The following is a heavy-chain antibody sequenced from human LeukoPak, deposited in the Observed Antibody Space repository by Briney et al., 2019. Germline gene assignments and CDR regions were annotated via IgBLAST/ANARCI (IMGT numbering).Heavy chain of an antibody. Sequence: PSETLSLTCTVSGGSISSSSYYWGGIRQPPGKGLEWIGSIYYSGSTYYNPSLKSRVTISVDTSKNQFSLKLSSVTAADTAVYYCARGVMLFSFDYWGQGTLVTVSS. CDR2: IYYSGST. CDR3: ARGVMLFSFDY. V-gene: IGHV4-39*01. J-gene: IGHJ4*02. D-gene: IGHD2-21*01. CDR1: GGSISSSSYY.